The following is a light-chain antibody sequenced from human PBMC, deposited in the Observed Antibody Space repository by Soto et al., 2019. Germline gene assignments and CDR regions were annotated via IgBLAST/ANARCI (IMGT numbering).Light chain of an antibody. CDR1: QSINNW. V-gene: IGKV1-5*01. CDR2: DVS. CDR3: QHCNTFWT. J-gene: IGKJ1*01. Sequence: DIQMTQSPSTLSASVGDRVTITCRASQSINNWLAWYQQKPGQAPKLLIYDVSTLESGVPSRFSGSGSGTEFTLTISSLQPDGSATYYCQHCNTFWTFGQGTKVDIK.